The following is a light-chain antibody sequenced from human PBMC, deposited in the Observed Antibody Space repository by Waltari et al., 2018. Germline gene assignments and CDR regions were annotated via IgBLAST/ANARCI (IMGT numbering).Light chain of an antibody. CDR1: QGISNS. V-gene: IGKV1-NL1*01. CDR3: QQYYSTPPWT. Sequence: DIQMTQSPSSLSAPVGDRVTITCRASQGISNSLAWYQQKPGKAPKLLLYAASRLESGVPSRFSGSGSGTDYTLTISSLQPEDFATYYCQQYYSTPPWTFGQGTKVEIK. J-gene: IGKJ1*01. CDR2: AAS.